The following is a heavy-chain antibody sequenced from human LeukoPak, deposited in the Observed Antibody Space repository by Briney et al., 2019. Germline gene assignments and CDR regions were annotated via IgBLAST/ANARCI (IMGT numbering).Heavy chain of an antibody. CDR1: GGSFSDYY. V-gene: IGHV4-34*01. D-gene: IGHD3-9*01. CDR2: INHSGST. CDR3: ARHRVLRYFVGWYRSAFDI. Sequence: SETLSLTCAVYGGSFSDYYWNWIRQSPGKGLEWIGEINHSGSTNYNPSLKSRVTISVDTSKNQFSLKLSSVTAADTAVYYCARHRVLRYFVGWYRSAFDIWGQGTMVTVSS. J-gene: IGHJ3*02.